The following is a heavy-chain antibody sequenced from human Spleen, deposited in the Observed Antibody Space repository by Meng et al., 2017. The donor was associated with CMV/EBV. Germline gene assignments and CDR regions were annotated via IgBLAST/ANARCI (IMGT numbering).Heavy chain of an antibody. V-gene: IGHV3-7*01. D-gene: IGHD3-22*01. CDR2: IKQDGSET. CDR3: ATGAVDYYDSSGFYFDY. Sequence: GESLKISCAASGFTFRTYWMIWVRQAPGRGLEWVANIKQDGSETYYVDSVKGRFTISRDNAKNSLYLQMNSLRAEDTAVYYCATGAVDYYDSSGFYFDYWGQGTLVTVSS. CDR1: GFTFRTYW. J-gene: IGHJ4*02.